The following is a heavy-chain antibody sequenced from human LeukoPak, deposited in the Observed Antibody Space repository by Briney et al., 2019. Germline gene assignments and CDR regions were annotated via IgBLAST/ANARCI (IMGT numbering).Heavy chain of an antibody. Sequence: PSQSLSLTCNVPGGSISNDGYYWSWIRQHPGKGLEWLGYIYYSGSTYYNPSLKSRVTLSVDTSKSQFSLRLSSVTAADTAVYYCARDLTGDQFFDPWGQGTLVTVSS. CDR2: IYYSGST. V-gene: IGHV4-31*03. D-gene: IGHD7-27*01. J-gene: IGHJ5*02. CDR1: GGSISNDGYY. CDR3: ARDLTGDQFFDP.